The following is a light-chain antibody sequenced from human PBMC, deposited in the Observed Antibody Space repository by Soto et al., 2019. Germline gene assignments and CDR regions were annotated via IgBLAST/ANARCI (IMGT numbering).Light chain of an antibody. CDR1: ERLLHSNGYNY. CDR2: EVS. CDR3: MQSVQLPLT. V-gene: IGKV2D-29*01. Sequence: DIVMTQSPLSLPVTPGEPSSIAFRSSERLLHSNGYNYFFWYLQKPGQPPQLLISEVSNRFSGVPDRFSGSGSGTDFTLKISRVEAEDVGVYYCMQSVQLPLTFGEGTKVDIK. J-gene: IGKJ4*01.